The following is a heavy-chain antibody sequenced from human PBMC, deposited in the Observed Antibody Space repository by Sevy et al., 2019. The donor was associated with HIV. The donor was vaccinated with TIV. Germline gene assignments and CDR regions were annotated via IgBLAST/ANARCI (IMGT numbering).Heavy chain of an antibody. Sequence: GGSLRLSCAASGFTFSIYVIHWVRLAPGKGLEWVAVISSDGTKEYYADSVKGRFTISRDNSKNTMYLQMNSLRVEDMAVYYCARDLPSAVTDPFYYYGLAVWGQGTTVTVSS. D-gene: IGHD2-21*02. CDR3: ARDLPSAVTDPFYYYGLAV. CDR2: ISSDGTKE. CDR1: GFTFSIYV. J-gene: IGHJ6*02. V-gene: IGHV3-30*04.